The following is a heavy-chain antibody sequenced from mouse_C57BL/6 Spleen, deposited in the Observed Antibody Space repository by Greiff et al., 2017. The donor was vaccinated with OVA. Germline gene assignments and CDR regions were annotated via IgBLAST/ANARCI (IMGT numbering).Heavy chain of an antibody. D-gene: IGHD2-4*01. V-gene: IGHV2-6-1*01. J-gene: IGHJ4*01. CDR1: GFSLTSYG. CDR2: IWSDGST. Sequence: VKLVESGPGLVAPSQSLSITCTVSGFSLTSYGVHWVRQPPGKGLEWLVVIWSDGSTTYNSALKSRLSISKDNSKSQVFLKMNSLQTDDTAMYYCARHDDYGDYYAMDYWGQGTSVTVSS. CDR3: ARHDDYGDYYAMDY.